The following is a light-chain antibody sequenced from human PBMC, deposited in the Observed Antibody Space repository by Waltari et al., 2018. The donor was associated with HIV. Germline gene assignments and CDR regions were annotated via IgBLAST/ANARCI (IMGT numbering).Light chain of an antibody. J-gene: IGLJ3*02. CDR2: EVS. CDR1: SSSVGSPNL. CDR3: CSYAGSSTWV. V-gene: IGLV2-23*02. Sequence: QSALTQPASVSGSPGQSITISCTGTSSSVGSPNLVPWYPQHPRKAPKLMIYEVSKRPSGVSNRFSGSKSGNTASLTISGLQAEDEADYYCCSYAGSSTWVFGGGTKLTVL.